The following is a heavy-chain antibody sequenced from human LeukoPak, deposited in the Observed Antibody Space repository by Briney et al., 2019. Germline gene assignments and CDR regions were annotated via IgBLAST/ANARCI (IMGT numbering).Heavy chain of an antibody. V-gene: IGHV3-30*18. CDR1: GFTFSSHG. CDR3: AKDGQWLVISYGMDV. Sequence: GGSLRLSCAASGFTFSSHGMHWVRQAPGKGLEGVAVISYEGSNKYYADSVKGQFTISRDNSKNALYRQMNSQRAEDTAVYYSAKDGQWLVISYGMDVWGQGTTVTVSS. CDR2: ISYEGSNK. D-gene: IGHD6-19*01. J-gene: IGHJ6*02.